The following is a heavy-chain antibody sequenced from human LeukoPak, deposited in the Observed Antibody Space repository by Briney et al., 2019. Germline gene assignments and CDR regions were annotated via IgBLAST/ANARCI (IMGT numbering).Heavy chain of an antibody. Sequence: ASVKVSCKASGYTFTSYYMHWVRQAPGQGLEWMGIINPSGGSTSYAQKFQGRVTMTRNTSISTAYMELSSLRSEDTAVYYCARGRLKYGDQRGLAYWGQGTLVTVSS. V-gene: IGHV1-46*01. CDR1: GYTFTSYY. D-gene: IGHD4-17*01. CDR2: INPSGGST. J-gene: IGHJ4*02. CDR3: ARGRLKYGDQRGLAY.